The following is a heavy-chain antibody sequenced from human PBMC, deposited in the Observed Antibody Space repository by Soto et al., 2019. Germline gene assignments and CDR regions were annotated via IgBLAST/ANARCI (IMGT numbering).Heavy chain of an antibody. Sequence: EVQLVESGGGLVQPGGSLRLSCAASGFTVSSNYMSWVRQAPGKGLEWVSVIYSGGSTYYADSVKGRFAIARDNAKNTLYLQMNSLRAEDAAVYYCGRHGITGTIDYWGQGTLVTVSS. CDR3: GRHGITGTIDY. CDR1: GFTVSSNY. J-gene: IGHJ4*02. V-gene: IGHV3-66*04. D-gene: IGHD1-7*01. CDR2: IYSGGST.